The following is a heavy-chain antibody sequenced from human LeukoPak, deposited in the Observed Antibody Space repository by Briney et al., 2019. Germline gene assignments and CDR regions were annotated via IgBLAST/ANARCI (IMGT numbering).Heavy chain of an antibody. CDR3: TSRGHIVVVVAATLSAFDI. Sequence: GGSLRLSCAASGFTFSNAWMSWVRQAPGKGLEWVGRIKSKTDGGTTDYAAPVKGRFTISRDDSKNTLYLQMNSLKTEDTAVYYCTSRGHIVVVVAATLSAFDIWGQGTIVTVSS. J-gene: IGHJ3*02. D-gene: IGHD2-15*01. CDR2: IKSKTDGGTT. V-gene: IGHV3-15*01. CDR1: GFTFSNAW.